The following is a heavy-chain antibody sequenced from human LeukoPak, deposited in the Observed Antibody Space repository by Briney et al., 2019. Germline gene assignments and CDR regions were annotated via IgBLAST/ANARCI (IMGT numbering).Heavy chain of an antibody. V-gene: IGHV3-48*03. CDR3: ARVEPPSDY. Sequence: PGGSLRLSCAASGFTFSSYEMNWVRQAPGKGLEWVSYISSSGSTIYYADSVKGRFTISIDNAKNSLYLHMNSPRAEDTAVYYCARVEPPSDYWGQGTLVTVSS. D-gene: IGHD1-14*01. CDR1: GFTFSSYE. CDR2: ISSSGSTI. J-gene: IGHJ4*02.